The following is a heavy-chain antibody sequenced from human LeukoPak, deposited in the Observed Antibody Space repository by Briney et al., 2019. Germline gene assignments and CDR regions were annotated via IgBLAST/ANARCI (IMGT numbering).Heavy chain of an antibody. V-gene: IGHV4-34*01. Sequence: SETLSLTCAVYGGSFSGYYWSWIRQPPGKGLEWVGEINHSGSTNYNTSLKSRVTISVDTSKNQFSLKLSSLAALDTAVYYCARGKGIRRYFDWLLLNPWGQGTLVTVSS. CDR2: INHSGST. D-gene: IGHD3-9*01. CDR3: ARGKGIRRYFDWLLLNP. J-gene: IGHJ5*02. CDR1: GGSFSGYY.